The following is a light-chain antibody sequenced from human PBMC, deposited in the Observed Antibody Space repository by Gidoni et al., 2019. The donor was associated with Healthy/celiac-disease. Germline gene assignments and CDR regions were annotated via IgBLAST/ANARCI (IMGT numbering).Light chain of an antibody. J-gene: IGLJ3*02. V-gene: IGLV3-1*01. CDR1: KLGDKY. CDR2: QDS. CDR3: QAWDSSIVWV. Sequence: SYELTQPPSVSGSPGQTASITCSGDKLGDKYACWYQQKPGQSPVLVIYQDSKRPSGIPERFSGSNSGNTATLTISGTQAMDEADYYCQAWDSSIVWVFGGGTKLTVL.